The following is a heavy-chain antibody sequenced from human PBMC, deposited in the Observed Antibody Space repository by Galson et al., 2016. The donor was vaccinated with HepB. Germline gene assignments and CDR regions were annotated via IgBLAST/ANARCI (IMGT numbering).Heavy chain of an antibody. CDR1: AGSIRGYF. CDR3: ARDSSSSLVTSWFDP. J-gene: IGHJ5*02. D-gene: IGHD6-6*01. Sequence: ETLSLTCTVSAGSIRGYFWSWIRQPPGRGLEWIAYIASSGEINYNPSLKSRVTMSLDTSKNQFSLRLSSVTAADTAVYYCARDSSSSLVTSWFDPWGQGTLVTVSS. CDR2: IASSGEI. V-gene: IGHV4-59*01.